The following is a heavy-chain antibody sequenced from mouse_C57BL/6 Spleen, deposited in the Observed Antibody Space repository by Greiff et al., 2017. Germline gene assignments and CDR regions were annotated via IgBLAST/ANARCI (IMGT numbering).Heavy chain of an antibody. CDR3: ARRITTVVRGFAY. Sequence: QVQLQQPGAELVKPGASVKLSCKASGYTFTSYWMQWVKQRPGQGLEWIGEIDPSDSYTNYNQKFKGKATLTVDTSSSTAYMQLSSLTSEDSAVYYCARRITTVVRGFAYWGQGTLVTVSA. D-gene: IGHD1-1*01. J-gene: IGHJ3*01. CDR2: IDPSDSYT. V-gene: IGHV1-50*01. CDR1: GYTFTSYW.